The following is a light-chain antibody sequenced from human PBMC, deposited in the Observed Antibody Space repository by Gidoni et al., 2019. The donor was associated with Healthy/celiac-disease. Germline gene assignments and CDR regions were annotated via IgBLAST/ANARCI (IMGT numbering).Light chain of an antibody. V-gene: IGKV1-39*01. CDR1: QSISSY. J-gene: IGKJ3*01. CDR3: QQSYSTAFT. Sequence: DIQLTQSPSSLSASVEDRVTITCRSSQSISSYLNWDQQKPGKAPKLLIYAASSLQSRVPSRFSSSGSGTDFTLTISSLQPEDFATYSCQQSYSTAFTYGPGTKVDIK. CDR2: AAS.